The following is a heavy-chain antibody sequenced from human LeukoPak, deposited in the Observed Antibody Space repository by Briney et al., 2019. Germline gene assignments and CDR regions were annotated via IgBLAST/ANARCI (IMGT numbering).Heavy chain of an antibody. CDR2: ISSSSSYI. Sequence: GGSLRLSCAASGFTFSSYSMNWVRQAPGKGLEWVSSISSSSSYIYYADSVKGRFTISRDNAKNSLYLQMNSLRAEDTAVYYCARVKGVAARQPQYFDYWGQGTLVTVSS. CDR1: GFTFSSYS. V-gene: IGHV3-21*01. CDR3: ARVKGVAARQPQYFDY. J-gene: IGHJ4*02. D-gene: IGHD6-6*01.